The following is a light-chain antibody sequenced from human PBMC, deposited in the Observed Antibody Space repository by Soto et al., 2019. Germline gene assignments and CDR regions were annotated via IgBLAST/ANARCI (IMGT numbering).Light chain of an antibody. J-gene: IGLJ3*02. CDR1: RSDIGGYNY. Sequence: QSALTQPASVSGSPGQSITISCTGTRSDIGGYNYVSWYQHHPGKAPKLMIYEVRDRPSGVSNRFFGSKSGNTASLTISGLQTEDEADYYCSSYTSSSTVLFGGGTKLTVL. V-gene: IGLV2-14*01. CDR3: SSYTSSSTVL. CDR2: EVR.